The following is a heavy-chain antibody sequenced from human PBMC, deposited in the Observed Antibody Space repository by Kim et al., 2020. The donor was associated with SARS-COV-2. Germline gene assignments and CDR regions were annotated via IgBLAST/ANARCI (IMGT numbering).Heavy chain of an antibody. V-gene: IGHV4-39*01. Sequence: SETLSLTCTVSGGSISSSSYYWGWIRQPPGKGLEWIGSIYYSGSTYYNPSLKSRVTISVDTSKNQFSLKLSSVTAADTAVYYCASGYCSSTSCYGEPNWFDPWGQGTLVTVSS. CDR2: IYYSGST. D-gene: IGHD2-2*01. J-gene: IGHJ5*02. CDR1: GGSISSSSYY. CDR3: ASGYCSSTSCYGEPNWFDP.